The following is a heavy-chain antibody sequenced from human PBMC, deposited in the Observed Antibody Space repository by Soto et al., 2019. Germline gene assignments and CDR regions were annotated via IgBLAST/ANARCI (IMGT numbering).Heavy chain of an antibody. CDR2: ISGYNGNT. D-gene: IGHD2-21*02. Sequence: QVQLVQSGAEVKKPGASVKVSCKASGYTFTSSGINWVRQAPGQGLEWMGWISGYNGNTNYAQKLQGRVTMTTDTSTSTAYTELRSLRSDDTAVYYCARRDVVVTAPFDYWGQGTLVTVSS. CDR3: ARRDVVVTAPFDY. V-gene: IGHV1-18*01. CDR1: GYTFTSSG. J-gene: IGHJ4*02.